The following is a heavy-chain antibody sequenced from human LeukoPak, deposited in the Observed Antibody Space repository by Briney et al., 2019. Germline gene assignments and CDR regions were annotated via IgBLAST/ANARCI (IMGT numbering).Heavy chain of an antibody. V-gene: IGHV1-2*02. J-gene: IGHJ4*02. Sequence: GASVKVSCKASGYTFSDSYMHWVRQAPGQGLEWMGWMNPNSGDTRYTQNFQGRLTMTRDTSISTAYMELSRLRSDDTAVYYCARESYGLSLNYWGQGTLVTVSS. CDR3: ARESYGLSLNY. CDR1: GYTFSDSY. D-gene: IGHD5-18*01. CDR2: MNPNSGDT.